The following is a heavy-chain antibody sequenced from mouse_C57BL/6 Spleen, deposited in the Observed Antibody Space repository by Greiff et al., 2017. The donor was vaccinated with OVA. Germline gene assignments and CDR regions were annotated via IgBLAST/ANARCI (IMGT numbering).Heavy chain of an antibody. CDR3: ARMASSGPAWFAY. CDR2: IYPGDGDT. Sequence: VQLQQSGAELVKPGASVKISCKASCYAFSSYWMNWVKQRPGKGLEWIGQIYPGDGDTNYNGKFKGKATLTADKSSSTAYMQLSSLTSEDSAVYFCARMASSGPAWFAYWGQGTLVTVSA. V-gene: IGHV1-80*01. J-gene: IGHJ3*01. D-gene: IGHD3-2*02. CDR1: CYAFSSYW.